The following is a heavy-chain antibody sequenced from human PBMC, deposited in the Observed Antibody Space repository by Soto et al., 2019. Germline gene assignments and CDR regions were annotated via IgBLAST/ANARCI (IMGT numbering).Heavy chain of an antibody. J-gene: IGHJ4*02. V-gene: IGHV1-69*12. D-gene: IGHD3-3*01. CDR1: GGTFSSYA. CDR2: IIPIFGTA. Sequence: QVQLVQSGAEVKKPGSSVKVSCKASGGTFSSYAISWVRQASGQGLEWMGGIIPIFGTANYAQKFQGRVTITADESTSTAYMELRSLRSEETAVYYGASQARFLEWLLAYWGQGTLVSVSS. CDR3: ASQARFLEWLLAY.